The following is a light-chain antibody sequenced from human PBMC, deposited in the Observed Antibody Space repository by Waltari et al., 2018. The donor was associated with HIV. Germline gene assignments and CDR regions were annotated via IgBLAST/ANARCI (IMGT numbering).Light chain of an antibody. CDR3: CSYAGSSTSVV. J-gene: IGLJ2*01. Sequence: QSALTQTASVSGSPGQSITISCTGTSSDVGGYNIVAWYQQHPGKAPKRMIYEGSKRPSGVSNRFSGSKSGNTASLTISGLQAEDEADYYCCSYAGSSTSVVFGGGTKLTVL. CDR1: SSDVGGYNI. CDR2: EGS. V-gene: IGLV2-23*01.